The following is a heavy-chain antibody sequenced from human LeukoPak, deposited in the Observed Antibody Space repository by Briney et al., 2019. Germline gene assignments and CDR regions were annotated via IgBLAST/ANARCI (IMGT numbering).Heavy chain of an antibody. Sequence: PGGSLRLSCAASGFTFGTFWMHWVRQAPGKGLVWVSRINPEETTTNYADAVKGRFTISRDNAKNTLYLQMNSLRAEDTAVYYCARGGLEPVDYWGQGTLVTVPS. CDR2: INPEETTT. D-gene: IGHD1-14*01. CDR3: ARGGLEPVDY. CDR1: GFTFGTFW. J-gene: IGHJ4*02. V-gene: IGHV3-74*01.